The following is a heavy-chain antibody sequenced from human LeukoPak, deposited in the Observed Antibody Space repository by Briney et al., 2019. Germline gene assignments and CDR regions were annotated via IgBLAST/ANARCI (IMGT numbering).Heavy chain of an antibody. Sequence: PGGSLRLSCAASGFTFSDYWMGWVRQAPGKGLEWVANIKQYGSEKYSVDSVKGRFTISRDNAKNSLYLLMDRLTAEDMALYYCARGSRGLAANLCFDYWGQGTLVTVSS. CDR1: GFTFSDYW. CDR2: IKQYGSEK. J-gene: IGHJ4*02. CDR3: ARGSRGLAANLCFDY. V-gene: IGHV3-7*01. D-gene: IGHD2-15*01.